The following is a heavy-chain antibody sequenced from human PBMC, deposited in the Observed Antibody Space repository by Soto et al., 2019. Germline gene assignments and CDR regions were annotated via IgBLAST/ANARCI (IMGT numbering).Heavy chain of an antibody. J-gene: IGHJ4*02. CDR3: ARHGTGTTREYYFDY. Sequence: GGSLRLSCAASGFTVSSNYMSWVRQAPGKGLEWVSVIYSGGSTYYADSVKGRFTISRDNSKNTLYLQMNSLRAEDTAVYYCARHGTGTTREYYFDYWGQGTLVTVSS. CDR1: GFTVSSNY. D-gene: IGHD1-1*01. CDR2: IYSGGST. V-gene: IGHV3-53*01.